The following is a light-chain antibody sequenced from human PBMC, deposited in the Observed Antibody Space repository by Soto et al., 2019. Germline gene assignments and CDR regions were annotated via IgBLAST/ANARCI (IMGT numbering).Light chain of an antibody. V-gene: IGKV1-39*01. CDR1: QDINVY. Sequence: DIHITPSPSSVSAPIGDTVTITCRASQDINVYLNWYQQKSGEVPKLLIYSASTLHSGVPSRFTGSGSEADFTLTITSLQPEDFATYYCQHGYVAPYSFGQGTKVDIK. J-gene: IGKJ2*03. CDR3: QHGYVAPYS. CDR2: SAS.